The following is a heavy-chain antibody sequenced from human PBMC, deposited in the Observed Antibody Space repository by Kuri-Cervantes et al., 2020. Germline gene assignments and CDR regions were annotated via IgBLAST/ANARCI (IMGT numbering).Heavy chain of an antibody. D-gene: IGHD4-17*01. J-gene: IGHJ3*02. Sequence: GWSLRLSCAASGFSFRNYGIHWVRQAPGKGLEWVAVISYDGSNKYYADSVKGRFTISRDNSKNTLYPQMNSLRAEDTAVYYCARGTTVTTSDAFDIWGQGTMVTVSS. CDR2: ISYDGSNK. CDR3: ARGTTVTTSDAFDI. V-gene: IGHV3-30*03. CDR1: GFSFRNYG.